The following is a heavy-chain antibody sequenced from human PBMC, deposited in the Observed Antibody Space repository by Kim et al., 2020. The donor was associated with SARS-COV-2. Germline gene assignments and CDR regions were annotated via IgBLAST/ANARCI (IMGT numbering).Heavy chain of an antibody. CDR3: ARGGQQLVEGYFQP. CDR1: GGTFSSSG. D-gene: IGHD6-13*01. J-gene: IGHJ1*01. Sequence: SVKVSCKASGGTFSSSGCSWVRQAPGQGLEWMGGIIPIFDTPSYAQRFQGRVTITADASTSTVYMELSSLRSEDTAVYYCARGGQQLVEGYFQPWGQGTLVTVSS. V-gene: IGHV1-69*13. CDR2: IIPIFDTP.